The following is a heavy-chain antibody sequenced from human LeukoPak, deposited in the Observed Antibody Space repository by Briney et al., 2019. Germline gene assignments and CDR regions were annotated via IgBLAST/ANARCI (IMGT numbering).Heavy chain of an antibody. CDR3: ARGRRYCDSSGRYFDL. Sequence: SETLSLTCTVSGGPLNDDYWSWIRQPPGKGLEIIGYIFYIGSTNYNPSLKSRVTISIYRSKNQLSLRLSSVTAADTAVYYCARGRRYCDSSGRYFDLWGQGALVTVSS. CDR1: GGPLNDDY. CDR2: IFYIGST. J-gene: IGHJ4*02. V-gene: IGHV4-59*08. D-gene: IGHD3-22*01.